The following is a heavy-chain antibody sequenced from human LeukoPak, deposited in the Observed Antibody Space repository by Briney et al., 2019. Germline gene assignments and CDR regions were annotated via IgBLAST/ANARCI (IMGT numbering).Heavy chain of an antibody. CDR2: INPIGGST. CDR3: ARDPRIAAAGSYYYYYGMDV. CDR1: GCTFTSYY. J-gene: IGHJ6*02. D-gene: IGHD6-13*01. Sequence: ASVKVSCKASGCTFTSYYMHWVRQAPGQGLEWMGIINPIGGSTSYAQKFQGRVTMTRDTSTSTVYMELSSLRSEDTAVYYCARDPRIAAAGSYYYYYGMDVWGQGTTVTVSS. V-gene: IGHV1-46*01.